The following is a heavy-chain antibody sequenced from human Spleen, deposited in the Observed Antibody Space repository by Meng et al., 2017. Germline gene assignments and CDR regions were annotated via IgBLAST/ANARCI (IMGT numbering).Heavy chain of an antibody. V-gene: IGHV4-34*01. CDR2: INHSGST. CDR3: ARGPTTMAHDFNY. CDR1: GGSFSYYY. J-gene: IGHJ4*02. D-gene: IGHD4-11*01. Sequence: QVHLQQVGAGPWKPSYTLSLPCVVSGGSFSYYYWSWIRQPPGKGLEWIGEINHSGSTTYNPSLESRATISVDTSQNNLSLKLSSVTAADSAVYYCARGPTTMAHDFNYWGQGTLVTVSS.